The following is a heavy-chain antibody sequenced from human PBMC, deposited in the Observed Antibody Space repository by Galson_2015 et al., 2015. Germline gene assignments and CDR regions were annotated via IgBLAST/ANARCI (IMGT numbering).Heavy chain of an antibody. CDR2: MNPNSGNT. V-gene: IGHV1-8*01. Sequence: SVKVSCKASGYTFTSYDINWVRQAAGQGLEWMGWMNPNSGNTGYAQKFQGRVTMTRNTSISTAYMELSSLRSEDTAVYYCARGLRGTYYDFWSGYLDNWFDPWGQGTLVTVSS. CDR3: ARGLRGTYYDFWSGYLDNWFDP. J-gene: IGHJ5*02. CDR1: GYTFTSYD. D-gene: IGHD3-3*01.